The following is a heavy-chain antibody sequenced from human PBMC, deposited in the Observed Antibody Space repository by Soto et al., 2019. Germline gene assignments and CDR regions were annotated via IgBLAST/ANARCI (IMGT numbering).Heavy chain of an antibody. CDR3: AKDRDGILVGADTDY. J-gene: IGHJ4*02. CDR1: GFTFSSYA. V-gene: IGHV3-23*01. D-gene: IGHD1-26*01. CDR2: ISGSGGST. Sequence: EVQLLESGGGLVQPGGSLRLSCAASGFTFSSYAMSWVRQAPGKGLESVSAISGSGGSTYYADSVKGRFTISRDNSKNTLYLQMNSLRAEDTAVYYCAKDRDGILVGADTDYWGQGTLVTVSS.